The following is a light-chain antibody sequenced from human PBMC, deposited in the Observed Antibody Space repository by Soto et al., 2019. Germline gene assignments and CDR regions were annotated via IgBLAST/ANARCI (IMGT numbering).Light chain of an antibody. Sequence: EIVLTQSPGTLSLSPGERATLSCRASQSVSSNYLAWYQQKPGQAPRLLIYGASSRATGIQDRFRGSGSGTDFTLTISRLEPEDFAVYYCQQYGSSPLTFGGETKVEIK. CDR3: QQYGSSPLT. J-gene: IGKJ4*01. CDR1: QSVSSNY. V-gene: IGKV3-20*01. CDR2: GAS.